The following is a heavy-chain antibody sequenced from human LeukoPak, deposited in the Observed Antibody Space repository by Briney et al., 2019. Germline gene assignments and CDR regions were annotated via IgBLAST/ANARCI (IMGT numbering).Heavy chain of an antibody. D-gene: IGHD5-24*01. J-gene: IGHJ3*02. CDR2: ISSSSSYI. CDR3: ARDLERWLQFDAFDI. Sequence: SGGSLRLSCAASGFTFSSYSMNWVRQAPGKGLEWVSSISSSSSYIYYADSVKGRFTISRDNAKNSLYLQMNSLRAEDTAVYYCARDLERWLQFDAFDIWGQGTMVTVSS. V-gene: IGHV3-21*01. CDR1: GFTFSSYS.